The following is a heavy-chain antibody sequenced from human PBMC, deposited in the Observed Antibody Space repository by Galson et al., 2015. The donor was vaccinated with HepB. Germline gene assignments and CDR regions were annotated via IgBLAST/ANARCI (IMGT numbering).Heavy chain of an antibody. CDR1: GFTFTSYY. CDR3: ARVVGAAAGTTGDFDY. V-gene: IGHV1-46*03. D-gene: IGHD6-13*01. J-gene: IGHJ4*02. CDR2: INPSGGST. Sequence: PVKVSCQASGFTFTSYYMHWVRQAPGQGLEWVGIINPSGGSTSYAQKFQGRVTMTRDTPTSTVYMELSSLRSEDTAVYYCARVVGAAAGTTGDFDYWGQGTLVTVSS.